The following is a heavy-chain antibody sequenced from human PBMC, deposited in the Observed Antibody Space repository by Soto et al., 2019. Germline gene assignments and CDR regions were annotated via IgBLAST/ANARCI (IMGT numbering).Heavy chain of an antibody. D-gene: IGHD2-21*01. V-gene: IGHV1-69*13. J-gene: IGHJ6*02. CDR2: IIPIFGTA. CDR1: GGTFSSYA. Sequence: SVKVSCKASGGTFSSYAISWVRQAPGQGLEWMGGIIPIFGTANYAQKFQGRVTITADESTSTAYMELSSLRSEDTAVYYCARDISRYYYGMDVWGQGTTVTVSS. CDR3: ARDISRYYYGMDV.